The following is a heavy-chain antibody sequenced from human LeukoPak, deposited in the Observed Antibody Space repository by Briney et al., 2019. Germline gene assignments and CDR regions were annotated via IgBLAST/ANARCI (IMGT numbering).Heavy chain of an antibody. J-gene: IGHJ4*02. Sequence: PSETLSLTCTVSGGSISSYYWSWIRQRPGKGLGWIGYIYYSGSTNYNPSLKSRVTISVDTSKNQFSLKLSSVTAADTAVYYCARGDSSGWYEGFDYWGQGTLVTVSS. CDR2: IYYSGST. CDR3: ARGDSSGWYEGFDY. D-gene: IGHD6-19*01. CDR1: GGSISSYY. V-gene: IGHV4-59*01.